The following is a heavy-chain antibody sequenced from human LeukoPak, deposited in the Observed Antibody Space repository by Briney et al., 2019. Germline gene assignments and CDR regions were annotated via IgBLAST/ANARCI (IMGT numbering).Heavy chain of an antibody. CDR2: IYHSGST. D-gene: IGHD6-13*01. J-gene: IGHJ5*02. CDR1: GGSISSSNW. V-gene: IGHV4-4*02. Sequence: SGTLSLTCAVSGGSISSSNWWCWVRQPPGKGLEWIGEIYHSGSTNYNPSLKSRVTISVDKSKNQFSLKLSSVTAADTAVYYCARGKIAAAGTVRNWFDPWGQGTLVTVSS. CDR3: ARGKIAAAGTVRNWFDP.